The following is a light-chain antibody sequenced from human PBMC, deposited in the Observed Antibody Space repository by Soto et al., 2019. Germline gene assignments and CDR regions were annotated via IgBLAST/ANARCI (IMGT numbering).Light chain of an antibody. V-gene: IGLV1-44*01. CDR2: SND. Sequence: QSVLTQSPSASGTPGQRVTISCSGKSSNIGMNSVNWYQQVPGAAPKLLIYSNDQRPSGFPHRISGSRSGTSASLAISELQSEDEADYYCAAWDDTLGGHVAFGGGTKLTVL. CDR1: SSNIGMNS. J-gene: IGLJ2*01. CDR3: AAWDDTLGGHVA.